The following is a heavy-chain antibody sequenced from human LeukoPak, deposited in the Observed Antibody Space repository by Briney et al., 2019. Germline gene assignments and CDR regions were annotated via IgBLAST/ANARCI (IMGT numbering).Heavy chain of an antibody. CDR1: GFTAIASY. V-gene: IGHV3-53*01. CDR2: IYSGGNT. CDR3: AKIGAAYFDY. Sequence: PGGSLSLSCCASGFTAIASYISWVRQAPGGGLEWGSVIYSGGNTYYADSVKGRSTLSRDKSKNTLYLQMTKLRPEDTAIYYCAKIGAAYFDYWGQGIMVTVSS. J-gene: IGHJ4*02. D-gene: IGHD6-13*01.